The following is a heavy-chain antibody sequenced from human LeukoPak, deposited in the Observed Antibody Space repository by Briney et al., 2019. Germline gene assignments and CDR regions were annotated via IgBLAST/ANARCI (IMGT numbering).Heavy chain of an antibody. CDR3: AKLTHYYDTNFDY. Sequence: PGGSLRLSCAASGFTFSSYGMHWVRQAPGKGLEWVAFIRYDGSNKYYADSVKGRFTISRDNSKNTLYLQMNSLRAEDTAVYYCAKLTHYYDTNFDYWGQGTLVTVSS. V-gene: IGHV3-30*02. CDR2: IRYDGSNK. CDR1: GFTFSSYG. D-gene: IGHD3-22*01. J-gene: IGHJ4*02.